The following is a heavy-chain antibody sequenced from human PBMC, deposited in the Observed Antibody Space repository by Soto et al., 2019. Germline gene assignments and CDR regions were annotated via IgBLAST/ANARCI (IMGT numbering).Heavy chain of an antibody. CDR3: ARDRSGYSGYDPFDY. V-gene: IGHV1-3*01. Sequence: ASVKVSCKASGYTFTSYAMHWVRQAPGQRLEWMGRINAGNGNTKYSQKFQGRVTITRDTSARTAYMELSSLRSEDTAVYYCARDRSGYSGYDPFDYWGQGTLVTVSS. CDR2: INAGNGNT. CDR1: GYTFTSYA. D-gene: IGHD5-12*01. J-gene: IGHJ4*02.